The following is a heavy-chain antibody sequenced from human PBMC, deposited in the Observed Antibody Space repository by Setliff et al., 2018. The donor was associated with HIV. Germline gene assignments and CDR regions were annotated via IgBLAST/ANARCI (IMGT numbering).Heavy chain of an antibody. CDR1: GYTFTSYY. CDR3: ARDMNRRSYSDTSPHDY. D-gene: IGHD3-22*01. V-gene: IGHV1-46*01. CDR2: INPSSGST. Sequence: GASVKVSCKASGYTFTSYYMHWVRQAPGQGLEWMGIINPSSGSTSNKQKFQGRVTMTRDTSTNTVYMELSSLRFGDTAVYYCARDMNRRSYSDTSPHDYWGQGTLVTVSS. J-gene: IGHJ4*02.